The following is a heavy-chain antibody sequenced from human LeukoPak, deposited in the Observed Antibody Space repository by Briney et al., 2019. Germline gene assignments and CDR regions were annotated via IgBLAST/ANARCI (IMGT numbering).Heavy chain of an antibody. CDR1: GYTFDTFY. V-gene: IGHV1-18*04. Sequence: AASVKVSCKASGYTFDTFYMHWVRQAPGQGLEWMGWISAYNGNTNYAQKLQGRVTMTTDTSTSTAYMELRSLRSDDTAVYYCARDSGQWLVLYYYYYYGMDVWGQGTTVTVSS. CDR2: ISAYNGNT. J-gene: IGHJ6*02. D-gene: IGHD6-19*01. CDR3: ARDSGQWLVLYYYYYYGMDV.